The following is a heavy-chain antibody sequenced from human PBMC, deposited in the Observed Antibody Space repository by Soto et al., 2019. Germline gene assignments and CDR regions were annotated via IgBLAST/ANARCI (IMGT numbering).Heavy chain of an antibody. J-gene: IGHJ4*02. CDR3: ARPSISAAGTY. D-gene: IGHD6-13*01. CDR1: GFTFPNYA. CDR2: ISNGGDNK. V-gene: IGHV3-23*01. Sequence: SGGSLRLSCAASGFTFPNYAMTWVRQAPGMGLEWVASISNGGDNKFYASSMKGRFTISRDNSKNTLYLQIDSLRAEDTAVYYCARPSISAAGTYWGQGTLVTVSS.